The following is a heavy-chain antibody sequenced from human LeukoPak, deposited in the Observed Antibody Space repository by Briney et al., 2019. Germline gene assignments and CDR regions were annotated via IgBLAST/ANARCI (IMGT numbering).Heavy chain of an antibody. J-gene: IGHJ4*02. V-gene: IGHV1-46*01. D-gene: IGHD3-10*01. CDR1: GYTFTSYY. CDR2: INPSGGST. Sequence: ASVKVSCKASGYTFTSYYMHWVRQAPGQGLEWMGIINPSGGSTSYAQKFQGRVTMTRDTSTSTVYMELSSLRSEDTAVYYCARPTMVRGVTYYFDYWGQGTLVTVSS. CDR3: ARPTMVRGVTYYFDY.